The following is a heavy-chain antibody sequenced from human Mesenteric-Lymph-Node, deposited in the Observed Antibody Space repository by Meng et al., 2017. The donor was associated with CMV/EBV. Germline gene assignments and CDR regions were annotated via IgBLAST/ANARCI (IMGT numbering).Heavy chain of an antibody. D-gene: IGHD1-26*01. CDR3: ARGPERWELLDS. Sequence: GESLKISCAASGFTFSSYWMHWVRQAPGKGLVWVSRINSDGSSTSYADSVKGRFTISRDNAKNTLYLQMNTLRTEDTAVYYCARGPERWELLDSWGQGTLVTVSS. CDR1: GFTFSSYW. V-gene: IGHV3-74*01. CDR2: INSDGSST. J-gene: IGHJ4*02.